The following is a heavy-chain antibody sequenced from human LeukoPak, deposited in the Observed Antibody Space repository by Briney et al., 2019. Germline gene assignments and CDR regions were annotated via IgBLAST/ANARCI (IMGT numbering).Heavy chain of an antibody. CDR3: AKAEPASGYDY. CDR2: IKPHGSQQ. D-gene: IGHD6-13*01. V-gene: IGHV3-7*01. J-gene: IGHJ4*02. CDR1: GFTFSDYW. Sequence: PGGSLRLSCAGSGFTFSDYWVTWVRHAPGKGLEGVANIKPHGSQQYYVDSVKGRFTISRDNAKNSVYLQMKSLRAEDTAVYYCAKAEPASGYDYWSQGTLVTVSS.